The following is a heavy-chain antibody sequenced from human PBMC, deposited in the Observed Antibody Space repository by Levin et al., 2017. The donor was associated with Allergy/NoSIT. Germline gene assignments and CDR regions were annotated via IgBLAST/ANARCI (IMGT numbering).Heavy chain of an antibody. V-gene: IGHV1-8*01. J-gene: IGHJ4*02. CDR1: GYTFSSYD. CDR3: ARTPRAAPD. Sequence: ASVKVSCTASGYTFSSYDINWVRQATGQGLEWMGFMNPGSSRTGYAQKFQGRVTMTCNTSISTAYMELSSLTSEDTAVYYCARTPRAAPDWGQGTLVTVSS. CDR2: MNPGSSRT. D-gene: IGHD2-15*01.